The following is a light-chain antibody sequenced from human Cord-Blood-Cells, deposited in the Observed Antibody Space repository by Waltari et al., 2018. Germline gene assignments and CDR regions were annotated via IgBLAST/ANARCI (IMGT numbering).Light chain of an antibody. CDR2: AAS. CDR3: QQSDSTSYS. J-gene: IGKJ2*03. CDR1: QRISSY. Sequence: DIQITQSPSSLSASVGDRVTITCRPSQRISSYLNGYQQKPGKAPKLMIYAASSLQSGVTARCSGSGSGTDFTLTISSLKPEDFATYYCQQSDSTSYSFGQWSKLEIQ. V-gene: IGKV1-39*01.